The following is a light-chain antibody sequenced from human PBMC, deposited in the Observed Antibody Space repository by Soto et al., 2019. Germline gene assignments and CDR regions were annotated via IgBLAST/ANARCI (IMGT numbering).Light chain of an antibody. CDR2: DAS. CDR3: QQYNSYSGM. Sequence: IQLTQPLPTLSPLLENKVTVPCRASQTIGSWLAWYQQKPGRAPKLLIFDASSLESGVPSRFSGNGSGTEFTLTISGLQPDDFASYYCQQYNSYSGMFGQGTKVDIK. CDR1: QTIGSW. J-gene: IGKJ1*01. V-gene: IGKV1-5*01.